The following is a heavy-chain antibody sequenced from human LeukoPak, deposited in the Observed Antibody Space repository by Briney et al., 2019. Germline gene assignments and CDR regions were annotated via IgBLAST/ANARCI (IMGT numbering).Heavy chain of an antibody. Sequence: PGGSLRLSCAASGFTFTTYGMSWVRQAPGKGLEWVANIKQDGSEKYYVDSVKGRFTISRDNAKNSLYLQMNSLRAEDTAVYYCARKQKYFDWLLDAFDIWGQGTMVTVSS. CDR2: IKQDGSEK. J-gene: IGHJ3*02. V-gene: IGHV3-7*01. D-gene: IGHD3-9*01. CDR3: ARKQKYFDWLLDAFDI. CDR1: GFTFTTYG.